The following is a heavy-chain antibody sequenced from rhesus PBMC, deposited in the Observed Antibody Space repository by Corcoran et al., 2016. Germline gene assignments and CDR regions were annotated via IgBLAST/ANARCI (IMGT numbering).Heavy chain of an antibody. Sequence: QVQLQESGPAGVKSSEILSLSGDVCGSSVSRDCDWSWVGLAPGKWLEWIGFINGSSGTTYNKPSRGGRVTISKDTAKNQFSLRLSSMTTEDTAVYYCTHNPTRAPPGYWGQGVLVTVSS. D-gene: IGHD1-38*01. CDR1: GSSVSRDCD. J-gene: IGHJ4*01. V-gene: IGHV4S7*01. CDR3: THNPTRAPPGY. CDR2: INGSSGTT.